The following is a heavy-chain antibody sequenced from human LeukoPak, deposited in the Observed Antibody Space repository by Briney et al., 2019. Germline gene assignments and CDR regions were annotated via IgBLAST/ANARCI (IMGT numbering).Heavy chain of an antibody. J-gene: IGHJ4*02. CDR1: GFSLSASGVG. Sequence: SGPTLVKPTQTLTLTCTFSGFSLSASGVGVGWIRQPPGKALEWLALIYWNDDKDYSPSLKSRLTITKGTSKNQVVLTMTNMDPVDTATYYCAHEKSSARVFDSWGQGTLVTVSS. CDR3: AHEKSSARVFDS. D-gene: IGHD2-2*01. V-gene: IGHV2-5*01. CDR2: IYWNDDK.